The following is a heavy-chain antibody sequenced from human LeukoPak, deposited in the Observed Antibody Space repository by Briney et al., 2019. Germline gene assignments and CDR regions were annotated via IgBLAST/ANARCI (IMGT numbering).Heavy chain of an antibody. V-gene: IGHV1-18*01. CDR3: AREGGIAVAGTSDY. Sequence: ASVKVSCKASGYTFTSYGISWVRQAPRQGLEWMGWISAYNGNTNYAQKLQGRVTMTTDTSTSTAYMELRSLRSDDTAVYYCAREGGIAVAGTSDYWGQGTLVTVSS. CDR1: GYTFTSYG. D-gene: IGHD6-19*01. CDR2: ISAYNGNT. J-gene: IGHJ4*02.